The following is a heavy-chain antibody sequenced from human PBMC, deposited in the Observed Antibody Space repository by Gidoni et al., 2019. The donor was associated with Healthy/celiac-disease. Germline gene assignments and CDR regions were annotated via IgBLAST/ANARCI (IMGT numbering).Heavy chain of an antibody. Sequence: EVQRLESGGGLVQPGGSLILSCAASGLPFSSYAMSWVRQAPGKGLEWFAAISGSGGITYYADSVKGRFTISRDNSKNTLYLQMNSLRAEDTAVYDCAKETGDYYFDYGVQGTLVTVSS. J-gene: IGHJ4*02. CDR3: AKETGDYYFDY. D-gene: IGHD4-17*01. CDR1: GLPFSSYA. V-gene: IGHV3-23*01. CDR2: ISGSGGIT.